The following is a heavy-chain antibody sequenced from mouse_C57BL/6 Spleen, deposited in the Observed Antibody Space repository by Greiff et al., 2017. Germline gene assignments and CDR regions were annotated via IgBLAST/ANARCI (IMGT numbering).Heavy chain of an antibody. V-gene: IGHV1-64*01. J-gene: IGHJ2*01. CDR3: ATEGKDYAYY. CDR2: FHPNSGST. D-gene: IGHD1-1*01. Sequence: QVQLQQPGAELVKPGASVKLSCKASGYTFTSYWMHWVKQRPGQGLEWIGMFHPNSGSTKYNEKFKSKATLTVDKSSSTAYMQLSSLTSEDSAVYYCATEGKDYAYYWGQGTTLTVSS. CDR1: GYTFTSYW.